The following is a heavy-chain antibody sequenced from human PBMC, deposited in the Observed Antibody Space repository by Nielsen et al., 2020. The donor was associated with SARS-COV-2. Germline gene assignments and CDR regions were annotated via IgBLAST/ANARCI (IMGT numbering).Heavy chain of an antibody. Sequence: WIRQPPGKGLEWIGEINHSGSTNYNASLKSRVTISVDTSKNQFSLKVNSVTAADTAVYFCARGKRSFSGAFLNFYYYYYMDVWGKGTTVTVSS. CDR3: ARGKRSFSGAFLNFYYYYYMDV. V-gene: IGHV4-34*01. D-gene: IGHD3-3*01. J-gene: IGHJ6*03. CDR2: INHSGST.